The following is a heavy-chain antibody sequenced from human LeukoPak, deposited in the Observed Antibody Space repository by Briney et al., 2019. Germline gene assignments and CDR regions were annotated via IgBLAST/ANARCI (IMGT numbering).Heavy chain of an antibody. CDR1: GFIFSSHG. V-gene: IGHV3-23*01. D-gene: IGHD3-10*01. CDR3: ARVEGGGWFDP. CDR2: VSPSGDIT. Sequence: GGTLRLSCAASGFIFSSHGMNWVRQAPGKGLEWVSGVSPSGDITYYADSVKGRFTISRDNSKNTLYLQMGSLRAEDMAVYYCARVEGGGWFDPWGQGTLVTVSS. J-gene: IGHJ5*02.